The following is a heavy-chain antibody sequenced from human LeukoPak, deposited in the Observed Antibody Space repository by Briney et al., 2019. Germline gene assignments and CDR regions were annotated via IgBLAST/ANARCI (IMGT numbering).Heavy chain of an antibody. Sequence: SETLYLTCTVSGDSFRTHYWSWFRLSPEQGLEWIGYSSYSGTTKYNPSLWSRVTISADMSKNQFSLKMTFVTDADTALYFCARNWESNAFDMWGQGTMVTVSS. J-gene: IGHJ3*02. CDR1: GDSFRTHY. V-gene: IGHV4-59*08. CDR2: SSYSGTT. CDR3: ARNWESNAFDM. D-gene: IGHD7-27*01.